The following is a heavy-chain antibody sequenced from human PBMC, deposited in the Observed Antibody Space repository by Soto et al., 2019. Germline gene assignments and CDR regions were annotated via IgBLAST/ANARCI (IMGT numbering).Heavy chain of an antibody. CDR3: ARYSNNWFQTEGMDV. V-gene: IGHV4-4*07. CDR1: VDSITTYY. J-gene: IGHJ6*02. D-gene: IGHD6-13*01. CDR2: IDASGNT. Sequence: SETLSLTCTVSVDSITTYYWGWIRQPAGKGLEWIGRIDASGNTNYNPSLNSRVTMSIDTSKKQFSLKLTSVTAADTAIYYCARYSNNWFQTEGMDVWGQGTTVTVS.